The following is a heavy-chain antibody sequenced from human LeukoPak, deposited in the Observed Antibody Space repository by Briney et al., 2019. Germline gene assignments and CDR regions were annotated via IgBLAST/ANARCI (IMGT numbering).Heavy chain of an antibody. J-gene: IGHJ4*02. D-gene: IGHD5-12*01. CDR3: ARHMGNSGYEHFDY. Sequence: PSETLSLTCTVSGGSISSSGYYWGWIRQPPGKGLEWIGSMYSGGSTYYNASLKSRVTFSVDTSKNQFSPKLSSVTAEEQAVYYCARHMGNSGYEHFDYWGQGTLVTVSS. CDR1: GGSISSSGYY. V-gene: IGHV4-39*01. CDR2: MYSGGST.